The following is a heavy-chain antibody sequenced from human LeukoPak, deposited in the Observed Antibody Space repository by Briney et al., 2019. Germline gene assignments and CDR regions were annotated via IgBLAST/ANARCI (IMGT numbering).Heavy chain of an antibody. CDR2: IYYSGST. CDR3: ARDFGPALGSTSDTLGSYYYMDV. D-gene: IGHD5/OR15-5a*01. J-gene: IGHJ6*03. Sequence: SETLSLTCTVSGGSISSSSYYWGWIRQPPGKGLEWIGSIYYSGSTYYNPSLKSRVTISVDTSKNQFSLKLSSVTAADTAVYYCARDFGPALGSTSDTLGSYYYMDVWGKGTTVTVSS. V-gene: IGHV4-39*07. CDR1: GGSISSSSYY.